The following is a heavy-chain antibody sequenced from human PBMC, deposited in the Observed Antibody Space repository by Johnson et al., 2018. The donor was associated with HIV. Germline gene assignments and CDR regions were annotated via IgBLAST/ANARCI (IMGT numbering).Heavy chain of an antibody. CDR1: GFTFSSYS. CDR3: AKGYSSSGYVAFDI. V-gene: IGHV3-30-3*01. D-gene: IGHD6-13*01. CDR2: ISYDGSNK. J-gene: IGHJ3*02. Sequence: VQLVESGGGVVQPGRSLRLSCAASGFTFSSYSMHWVRQAPGKGLEWVAVISYDGSNKYYADSVKGRFIISRDNSKNTLYLQMNSLRAEDTAGYDCAKGYSSSGYVAFDIWGQGTMVTVS.